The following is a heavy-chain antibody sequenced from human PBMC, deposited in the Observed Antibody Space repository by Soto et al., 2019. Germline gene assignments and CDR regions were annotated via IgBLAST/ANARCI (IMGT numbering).Heavy chain of an antibody. CDR1: GGSFSGYY. D-gene: IGHD6-19*01. CDR3: VRGIAVAANLDY. J-gene: IGHJ4*02. Sequence: SETLSLTCAVYGGSFSGYYCSWIRQPPGKGLEWIGEINHSGSTNYNPSLKSRVTISVDTSKNQFSLKLSSVTAADTAVYYCVRGIAVAANLDYWGQGTLVTVS. V-gene: IGHV4-34*01. CDR2: INHSGST.